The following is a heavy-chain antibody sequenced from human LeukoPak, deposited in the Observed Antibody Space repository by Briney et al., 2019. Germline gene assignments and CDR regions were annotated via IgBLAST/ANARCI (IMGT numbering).Heavy chain of an antibody. V-gene: IGHV3-48*03. CDR3: ARDPIRTDYYGSGSYSGAFDM. CDR2: SSSSGSTI. Sequence: PGGSLRLSCAASGFTFSSYEMNWVRQAPGKGLEWVSYSSSSGSTIYYADSVKGRFTISRDNAKNSLYLQMNSLRAEDTAVYYCARDPIRTDYYGSGSYSGAFDMWGQGTMVIVSS. D-gene: IGHD3-10*01. CDR1: GFTFSSYE. J-gene: IGHJ3*02.